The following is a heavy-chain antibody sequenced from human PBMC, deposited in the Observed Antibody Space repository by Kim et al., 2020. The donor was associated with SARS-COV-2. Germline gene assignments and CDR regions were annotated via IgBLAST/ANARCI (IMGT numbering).Heavy chain of an antibody. CDR1: GDSITSNSYY. J-gene: IGHJ4*02. Sequence: SETLSLTCSVSGDSITSNSYYWGWVRQPPGKGLEWIGSLYYGGRTYYNSPLKSRVTMSVDPSKNQLSLNVTSVTASDTAVYYCVRLGGRYSATWPFDYWGQGTLVTDSS. CDR3: VRLGGRYSATWPFDY. CDR2: LYYGGRT. D-gene: IGHD6-13*01. V-gene: IGHV4-39*01.